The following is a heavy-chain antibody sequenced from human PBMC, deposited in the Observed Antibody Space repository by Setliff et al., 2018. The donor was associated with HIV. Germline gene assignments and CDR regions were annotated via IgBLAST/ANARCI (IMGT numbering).Heavy chain of an antibody. CDR2: IDYSGSA. V-gene: IGHV4-31*03. J-gene: IGHJ4*02. Sequence: TSETLSLTCTVSGGSVNSATYYWSWIRQHPGKGLEWIGYIDYSGSAFYNPSLKSRITISVDTSKNQFSLRMKSVTAADTAMYYCAREGKTATVTKYFDYWGQGTMVTVSS. CDR1: GGSVNSATYY. D-gene: IGHD5-18*01. CDR3: AREGKTATVTKYFDY.